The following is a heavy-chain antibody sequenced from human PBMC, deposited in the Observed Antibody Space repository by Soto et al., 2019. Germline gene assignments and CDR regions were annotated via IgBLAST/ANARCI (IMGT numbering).Heavy chain of an antibody. V-gene: IGHV3-48*03. CDR2: ISSSGTVV. D-gene: IGHD2-15*01. CDR3: AREVGGGGYFDY. J-gene: IGHJ4*02. CDR1: GFTFISYE. Sequence: GCSLRLSCAASGFTFISYEMNWVRQAPGKGREWISYISSSGTVVYYTDSVKGRITISRDIAKNSLYLQMNSLRAEDTDVYYCAREVGGGGYFDYWGPGP.